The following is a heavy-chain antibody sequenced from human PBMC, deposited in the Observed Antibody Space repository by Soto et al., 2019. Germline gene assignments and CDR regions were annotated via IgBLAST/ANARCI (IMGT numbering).Heavy chain of an antibody. D-gene: IGHD1-1*01. V-gene: IGHV3-30*18. CDR1: GFTFSDHG. J-gene: IGHJ4*02. Sequence: QVQLVESVGGVVQPGTSLRLSCAASGFTFSDHGMHWVRQAPGKGLEWVAVISHDGNSKYYGDSVKGRFTVSRDNSNNMAYLQMNSLRLEDTAMYYCAKQFDLGGLEDYWGQGTLVTVSS. CDR3: AKQFDLGGLEDY. CDR2: ISHDGNSK.